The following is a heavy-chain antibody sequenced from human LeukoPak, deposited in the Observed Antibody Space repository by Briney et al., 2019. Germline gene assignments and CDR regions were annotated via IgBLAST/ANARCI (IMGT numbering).Heavy chain of an antibody. J-gene: IGHJ6*03. CDR2: INPSGST. CDR1: AGSFSGYH. D-gene: IGHD3-22*01. CDR3: ARGRHDITMIVVVMTSVSYYLDV. Sequence: SQTLSLTSALYAGSFSGYHWTWIPHSPGNGRECIGDINPSGSTYYNPSLKSRLTISVDTSQNQFSLKLRSVTAADTAVYYCARGRHDITMIVVVMTSVSYYLDVWGKGTTVTVS. V-gene: IGHV4-34*01.